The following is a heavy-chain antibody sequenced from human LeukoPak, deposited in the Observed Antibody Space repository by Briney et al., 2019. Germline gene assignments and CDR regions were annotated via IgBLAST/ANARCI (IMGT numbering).Heavy chain of an antibody. V-gene: IGHV3-23*01. CDR1: GFTFSSYS. Sequence: GGSLRLSCAASGFTFSSYSMNWVRQAPGKGLEWVSAISGSGGSTYYADSVKGRFTISRDNSKNTLYLQMNSLRAEDTAVYYCAKKTVSGQYGDYFDYWGQGTLVTVSS. CDR2: ISGSGGST. D-gene: IGHD6-25*01. CDR3: AKKTVSGQYGDYFDY. J-gene: IGHJ4*02.